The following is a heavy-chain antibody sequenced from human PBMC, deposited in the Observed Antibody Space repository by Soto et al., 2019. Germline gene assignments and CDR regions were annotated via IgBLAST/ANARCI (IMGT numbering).Heavy chain of an antibody. CDR1: GGSISSSSYY. Sequence: SETLSLTCTVSGGSISSSSYYWGWIRQPPGKGLEWIGSIYYSGSTYYNPSLKSRVTISVDTSKNQFSLKLSSVTAADTAVYYCATSNCFDPWGQGTLVT. V-gene: IGHV4-39*01. CDR3: ATSNCFDP. CDR2: IYYSGST. J-gene: IGHJ5*02.